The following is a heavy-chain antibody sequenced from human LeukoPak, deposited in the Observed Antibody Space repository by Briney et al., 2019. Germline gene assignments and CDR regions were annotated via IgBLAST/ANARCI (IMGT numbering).Heavy chain of an antibody. D-gene: IGHD3-9*01. V-gene: IGHV1-18*01. J-gene: IGHJ4*02. Sequence: ASVKVSCEASGYTFTSYGISWVRQAPGQGLEWMGWISAYNGNTNYAQKLQGRVTMTTDTSTSTAYMELRSLRSDDTAVYYCARDGAYYDILTGYYRGRGPFDYWGQGTLVTVSS. CDR3: ARDGAYYDILTGYYRGRGPFDY. CDR1: GYTFTSYG. CDR2: ISAYNGNT.